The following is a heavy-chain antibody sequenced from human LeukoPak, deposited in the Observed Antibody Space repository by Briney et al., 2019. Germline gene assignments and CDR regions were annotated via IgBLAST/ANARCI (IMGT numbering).Heavy chain of an antibody. J-gene: IGHJ4*02. CDR3: ARDLVY. CDR1: GGTFNTYA. V-gene: IGHV1-69*05. Sequence: SVKVSCKASGGTFNTYAISWVRQAPGQGLEWMGGIVPILRATNYAQKFRGRVTMTTDESTNTAYMELSSLRSDDTAVYYCARDLVYWGQGTLVTVSS. CDR2: IVPILRAT.